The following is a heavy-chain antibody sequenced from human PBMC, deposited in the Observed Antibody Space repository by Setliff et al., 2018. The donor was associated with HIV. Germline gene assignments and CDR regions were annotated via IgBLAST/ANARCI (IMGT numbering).Heavy chain of an antibody. J-gene: IGHJ4*02. CDR2: INAGNGDT. V-gene: IGHV1-3*01. CDR3: TRERTFYYTGSDYYLNY. Sequence: ASVKVSCKASGYTFTNYAILWVRQAPGRGLEWMGWINAGNGDTKYSQNFQGRVTITMDTSATTVYMELRRLGSEDTAVYYCTRERTFYYTGSDYYLNYWGQGTLVTSPQ. CDR1: GYTFTNYA. D-gene: IGHD3-22*01.